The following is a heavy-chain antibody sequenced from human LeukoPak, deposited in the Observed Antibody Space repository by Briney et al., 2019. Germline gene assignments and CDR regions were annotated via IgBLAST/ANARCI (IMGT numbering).Heavy chain of an antibody. J-gene: IGHJ3*02. Sequence: GASVKVSCKASGYTFTGYYMHWVRQAPGQGLEWMGWINPNSGGTNYAQKFQGRVTMTRDTSISTAYMELSRLRSDDTAVYYCARDMVGAIFDAFDIWGQGTMVTVSS. V-gene: IGHV1-2*02. D-gene: IGHD1-26*01. CDR3: ARDMVGAIFDAFDI. CDR1: GYTFTGYY. CDR2: INPNSGGT.